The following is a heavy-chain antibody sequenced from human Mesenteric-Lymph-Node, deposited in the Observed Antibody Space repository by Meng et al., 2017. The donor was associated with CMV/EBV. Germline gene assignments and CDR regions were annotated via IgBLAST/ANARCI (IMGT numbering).Heavy chain of an antibody. CDR3: ARDYYYDSSGP. Sequence: LETLSLTCSVSGGSVSSNTYYWSWLRQAPGKGLEWIAYIDYSGSTNYNPSLKSRVTISVDTSKNQFSLKLSSVTAADTAVYYCARDYYYDSSGPWGQGTLVTVSS. J-gene: IGHJ5*02. CDR2: IDYSGST. CDR1: GGSVSSNTYY. D-gene: IGHD3-22*01. V-gene: IGHV4-61*01.